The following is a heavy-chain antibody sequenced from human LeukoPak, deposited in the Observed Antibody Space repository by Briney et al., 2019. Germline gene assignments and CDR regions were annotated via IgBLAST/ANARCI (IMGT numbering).Heavy chain of an antibody. D-gene: IGHD5-12*01. V-gene: IGHV1-46*01. J-gene: IGHJ3*02. Sequence: GASVKVSCKASGYTFTSYYMHWVRQAPGQGLEWMGIINPSGGSTSYAQKFQERVTITRDMSTSTAYMELSSLRSEDTAVYYCAAGTPNIVAHDAFDIWGQGTMVTVSS. CDR3: AAGTPNIVAHDAFDI. CDR2: INPSGGST. CDR1: GYTFTSYY.